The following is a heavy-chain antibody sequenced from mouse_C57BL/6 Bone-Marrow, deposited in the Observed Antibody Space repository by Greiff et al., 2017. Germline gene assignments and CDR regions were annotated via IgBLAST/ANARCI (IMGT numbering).Heavy chain of an antibody. CDR1: GFSLTSYG. V-gene: IGHV2-5*01. CDR3: AKDDYGSSYWYFDV. Sequence: QVQLQQSGPGLVQPSPSLSITCTVSGFSLTSYGVHWVRQSPGKGLEWLGVIWRGGSTDYNAAFMSRLSITKDNSKSQVFFKMNSLQADDTAIYYCAKDDYGSSYWYFDVWGTGTTVTVSS. CDR2: IWRGGST. J-gene: IGHJ1*03. D-gene: IGHD1-1*01.